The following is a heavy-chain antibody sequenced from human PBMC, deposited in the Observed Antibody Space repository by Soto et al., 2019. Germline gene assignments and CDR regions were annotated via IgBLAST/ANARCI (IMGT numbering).Heavy chain of an antibody. CDR3: ARDGEYCSGGSCPLGAFDI. Sequence: QVQLQESGPGLVKPSQTLSLTCTVSGGSISSGGYYWSWIRQHPGKGLEWIGYIYYSGSTYYNPSLKSRFTISVDTSKNQFSLKLSSVTAADTAVYYCARDGEYCSGGSCPLGAFDIWGQGTMVTVSS. V-gene: IGHV4-31*03. CDR1: GGSISSGGYY. J-gene: IGHJ3*02. CDR2: IYYSGST. D-gene: IGHD2-15*01.